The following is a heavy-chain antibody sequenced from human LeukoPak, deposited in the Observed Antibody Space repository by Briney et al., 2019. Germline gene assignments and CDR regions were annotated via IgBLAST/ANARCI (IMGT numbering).Heavy chain of an antibody. CDR1: GYTFTGYY. Sequence: ASVKVSCKASGYTFTGYYMHWVRQAPGQGLEWMGWINPNSGGTNYAQKFQGRVTMTRDTSISTAYMELSRLRSDDTAVYYCARGDKQLVFKRNKGGFDPWGQGTLVTVSS. CDR3: ARGDKQLVFKRNKGGFDP. V-gene: IGHV1-2*02. CDR2: INPNSGGT. J-gene: IGHJ5*02. D-gene: IGHD6-13*01.